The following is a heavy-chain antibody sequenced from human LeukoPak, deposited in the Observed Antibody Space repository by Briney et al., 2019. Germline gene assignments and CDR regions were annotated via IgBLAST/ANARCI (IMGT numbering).Heavy chain of an antibody. CDR2: ISSSGSDT. CDR3: ATALTEDVDGSSPGV. V-gene: IGHV3-11*01. Sequence: GGSLRLSCAASRFTFRDHFMSWIRQPPGKGLEYVSYISSSGSDTYYSDSVKGRFTVSRDNAKNSLFLQMKSLRAEDTAVYSQATALTEDVDGSSPGVWGQGTLVTVSS. D-gene: IGHD6-6*01. J-gene: IGHJ4*01. CDR1: RFTFRDHF.